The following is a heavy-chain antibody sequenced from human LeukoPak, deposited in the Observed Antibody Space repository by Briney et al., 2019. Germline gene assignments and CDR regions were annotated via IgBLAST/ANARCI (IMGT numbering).Heavy chain of an antibody. CDR1: GFTVSRNY. Sequence: PGGSLRLSCAASGFTVSRNYMGWVRQAPGKGLEWVSVIYSADSAYYADSVRGRFTISRDNSKNTLYLQMNSLRADDTAVYYCAREVGGGATNYFDYWGQGTLVTVSS. J-gene: IGHJ4*02. CDR2: IYSADSA. CDR3: AREVGGGATNYFDY. V-gene: IGHV3-53*01. D-gene: IGHD1-26*01.